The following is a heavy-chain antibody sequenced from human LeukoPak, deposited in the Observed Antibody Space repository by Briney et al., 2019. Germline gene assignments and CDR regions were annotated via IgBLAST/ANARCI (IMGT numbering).Heavy chain of an antibody. CDR3: ARGSDYDY. Sequence: GGSLRLSCEASGFIFTDYAMHWVRQAPGKGLEWVSMISWNSDNIEYAASVKGRFTISRDNAKNSLNLQMNSLRAEDTALYYCARGSDYDYWGQGTQVTVSS. CDR2: ISWNSDNI. V-gene: IGHV3-9*01. CDR1: GFIFTDYA. J-gene: IGHJ4*02. D-gene: IGHD3-16*01.